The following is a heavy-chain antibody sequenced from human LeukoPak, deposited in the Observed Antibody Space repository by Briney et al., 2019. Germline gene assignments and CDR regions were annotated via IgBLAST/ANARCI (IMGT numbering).Heavy chain of an antibody. Sequence: GGSLRLSCAASSFTFSNAWMNWVRQAPGKGLEWVSAISGSGGSTYYADSVKGRFTISRDNAKNTLYLQMNSLRAEDTAVYYCARGGSGIAVAIRWGQGTLVTVSS. J-gene: IGHJ4*02. D-gene: IGHD6-19*01. CDR3: ARGGSGIAVAIR. CDR1: SFTFSNAW. CDR2: ISGSGGST. V-gene: IGHV3-74*01.